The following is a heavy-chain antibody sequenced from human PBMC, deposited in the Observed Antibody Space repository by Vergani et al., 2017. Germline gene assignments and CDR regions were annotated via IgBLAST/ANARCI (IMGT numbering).Heavy chain of an antibody. CDR2: LCPSGST. Sequence: QVQLQESGPGLVKSSQTLSLTCTVSGGSISSGDYYWSWIRQPPGKGLEWIGRLCPSGSTNYKHSLKSRVTMSIDTSKNQFSLKLTSVTAADTAVYYCATGAGPFDIWGQGTLVTVSS. J-gene: IGHJ4*02. V-gene: IGHV4-61*02. D-gene: IGHD7-27*01. CDR3: ATGAGPFDI. CDR1: GGSISSGDYY.